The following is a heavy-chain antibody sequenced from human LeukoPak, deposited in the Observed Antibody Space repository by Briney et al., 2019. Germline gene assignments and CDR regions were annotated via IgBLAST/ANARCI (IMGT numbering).Heavy chain of an antibody. D-gene: IGHD2-2*01. CDR1: GFTVSSNY. Sequence: GGSLRLSCAASGFTVSSNYMSWVRQAPGKGLEWVSVIYSGGSTYYADSVKGRLTISRDNSKNTLYLQMNSLRAEDTAVYYCARRPQSRYCSSTSCRNYYGMDVWGQGTTVTVSS. V-gene: IGHV3-66*01. CDR2: IYSGGST. CDR3: ARRPQSRYCSSTSCRNYYGMDV. J-gene: IGHJ6*02.